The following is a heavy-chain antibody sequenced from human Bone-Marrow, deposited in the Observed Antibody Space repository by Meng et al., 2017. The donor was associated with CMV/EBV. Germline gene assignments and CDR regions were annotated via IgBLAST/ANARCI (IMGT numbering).Heavy chain of an antibody. V-gene: IGHV3-66*02. CDR1: GFTVSSNY. CDR2: IYSGGST. J-gene: IGHJ6*02. Sequence: GGSLRLSCAASGFTVSSNYMSWVRQAPGKGLEWVSVIYSGGSTYYADSVKGRFTISRDNSKNTLYLQMNSLRAEDTAVHYCAREIGVVVVPAAIKFDYYGMDVWGQGTTVTVSS. CDR3: AREIGVVVVPAAIKFDYYGMDV. D-gene: IGHD2-2*01.